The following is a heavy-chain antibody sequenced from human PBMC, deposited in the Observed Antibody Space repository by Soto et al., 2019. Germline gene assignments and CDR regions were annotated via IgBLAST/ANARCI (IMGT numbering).Heavy chain of an antibody. D-gene: IGHD2-2*01. V-gene: IGHV1-69*13. CDR1: GGTFSSYA. J-gene: IGHJ6*02. CDR3: ARVGGGGYCSSTSCYGPQGYYGMDV. CDR2: IIPIFGTA. Sequence: SVKVSCKASGGTFSSYAISWVRQAPGQGLEWMGGIIPIFGTANYAQKFQGRVTITADESTSTAYMELSSLRSEDTAVYYCARVGGGGYCSSTSCYGPQGYYGMDVWGQGTTVTVSS.